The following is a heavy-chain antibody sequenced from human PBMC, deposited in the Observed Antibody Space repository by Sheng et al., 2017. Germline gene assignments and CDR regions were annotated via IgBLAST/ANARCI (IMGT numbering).Heavy chain of an antibody. CDR1: GYSISSGYY. D-gene: IGHD3-22*01. CDR3: ARLGGSGYYYVVADY. V-gene: IGHV4-38-2*02. J-gene: IGHJ4*02. CDR2: IYHSGST. Sequence: QVQLQESGPGLVKPSETLSLTCTVSGYSISSGYYWGWIRQPPGKGLEWIASIYHSGSTYYNPSLKSRVTISVDTSKNQFSLKLSSVTAADTAVYYCARLGGSGYYYVVADYWGQGTLVTVSS.